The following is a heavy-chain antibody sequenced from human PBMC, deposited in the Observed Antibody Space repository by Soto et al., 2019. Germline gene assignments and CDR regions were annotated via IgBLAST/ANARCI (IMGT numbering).Heavy chain of an antibody. V-gene: IGHV1-69*13. CDR1: GGTFSSYA. D-gene: IGHD2-15*01. CDR2: IIPIFGTA. J-gene: IGHJ6*02. Sequence: SVKVSCKASGGTFSSYAISWVRQAPGQGLEWMGGIIPIFGTANYAQKFQGRVTITADESTSTAYMELSSLRPEDTAVYYCARDLGYCSGGSCYSLSYYGMDVWGQGTTVTVSS. CDR3: ARDLGYCSGGSCYSLSYYGMDV.